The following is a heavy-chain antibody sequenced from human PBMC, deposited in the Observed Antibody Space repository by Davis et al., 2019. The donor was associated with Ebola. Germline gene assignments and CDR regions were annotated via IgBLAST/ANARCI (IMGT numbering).Heavy chain of an antibody. CDR1: GFTFNNAW. Sequence: GESLKISCAASGFTFNNAWMSWVRQAPGRGLEWVGRIKSKTDGGTTDYAAPVRGRFTISRDNAKNSLFLQMNSLRAEDTAVYYCARSDGRGGYGDHYKVAYWGQGTLVTVSS. CDR2: IKSKTDGGTT. D-gene: IGHD4-17*01. V-gene: IGHV3-15*01. CDR3: ARSDGRGGYGDHYKVAY. J-gene: IGHJ4*02.